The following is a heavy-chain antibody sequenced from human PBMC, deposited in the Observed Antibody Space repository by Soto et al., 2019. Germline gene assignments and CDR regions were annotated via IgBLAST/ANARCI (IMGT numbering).Heavy chain of an antibody. J-gene: IGHJ4*02. D-gene: IGHD3-16*01. CDR2: ISAYNGHK. V-gene: IGHV1-18*01. CDR1: GYTFTNYG. Sequence: QVQLVQSGVEVKKPGASVKVSCNTMGYTFTNYGLSWVRQAPGAGLEWLGWISAYNGHKKYAQKVQDRVTLTTDTTASTAYLELRSLRSDDTSVYYCVRGDGGYFDNWGQGTRVLVS. CDR3: VRGDGGYFDN.